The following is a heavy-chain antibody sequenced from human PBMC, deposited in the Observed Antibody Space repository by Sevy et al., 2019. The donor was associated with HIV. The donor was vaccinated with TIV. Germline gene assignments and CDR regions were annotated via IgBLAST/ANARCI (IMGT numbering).Heavy chain of an antibody. CDR3: VRGKSGYGDALNY. V-gene: IGHV3-66*01. Sequence: GGSLRLSCAASGFTVNSNYMTWVRQAPGKGLEGVSVIHSDDTTYHADSVKDRFTISRDNFKNTLYLHMSSLRAEDTAVYYCVRGKSGYGDALNYWGQGTLVTVSS. CDR1: GFTVNSNY. J-gene: IGHJ4*02. D-gene: IGHD5-18*01. CDR2: IHSDDTT.